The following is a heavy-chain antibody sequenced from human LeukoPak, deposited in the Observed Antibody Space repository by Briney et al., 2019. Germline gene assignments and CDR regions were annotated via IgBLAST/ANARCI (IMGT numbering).Heavy chain of an antibody. D-gene: IGHD1-14*01. CDR2: IWYDGSNK. J-gene: IGHJ3*02. CDR1: GFTFSSYG. Sequence: GGSLRLSCAASGFTFSSYGMHWVRQAPGEGLEWVAVIWYDGSNKYYADSVKGRFTISRDNSKNTLYLQMNSLRAEDTAVYYCARARNSYDAFDIWGQGTMVTVSS. V-gene: IGHV3-33*08. CDR3: ARARNSYDAFDI.